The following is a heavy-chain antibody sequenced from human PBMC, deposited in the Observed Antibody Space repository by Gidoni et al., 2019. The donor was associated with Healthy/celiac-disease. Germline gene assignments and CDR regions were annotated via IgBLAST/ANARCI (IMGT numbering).Heavy chain of an antibody. D-gene: IGHD5-18*01. CDR3: ARVNDGYSYGSSSSPELGPNLDYGMDV. V-gene: IGHV4-59*01. J-gene: IGHJ6*02. CDR1: GGSISSYY. CDR2: IYYSGST. Sequence: QVQLQESGPGLVKPSETLSLTCTVSGGSISSYYWSWIRQPPGKGLEWIGYIYYSGSTTYNPSLKSRVTISVDTSKNQFSLKLSSVTAADTAVYYCARVNDGYSYGSSSSPELGPNLDYGMDVWGQGTTVTVS.